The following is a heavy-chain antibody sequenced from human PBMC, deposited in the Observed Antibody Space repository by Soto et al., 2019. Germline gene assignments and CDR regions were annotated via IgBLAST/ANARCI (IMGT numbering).Heavy chain of an antibody. CDR2: IYDSGRT. J-gene: IGHJ4*02. V-gene: IGHV4-31*03. CDR1: GGSISSGGYY. CDR3: ARDPAGSGSYWDY. D-gene: IGHD3-10*01. Sequence: QVQLQESGPGLVKTSQTLSLTCTVSGGSISSGGYYWSWIRQHPGKGLEWIGYIYDSGRTYYTPSLKVRVTISVDTSKTQFSQKLSSVTAADTAMYYCARDPAGSGSYWDYWGQGTLVTVSS.